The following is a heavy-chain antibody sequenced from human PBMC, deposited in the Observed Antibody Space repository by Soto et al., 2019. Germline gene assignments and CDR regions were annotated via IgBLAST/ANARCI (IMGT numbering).Heavy chain of an antibody. J-gene: IGHJ4*02. V-gene: IGHV3-30*18. CDR2: ISYDGSNK. CDR1: GFTFSSYG. D-gene: IGHD6-13*01. Sequence: QVQLVESGGGVVQPGRSLRLSCAASGFTFSSYGMHWVRQAPGKGLEWVAVISYDGSNKYYADSVKGRFTISRDNSKNTLYLQMNRLRAEDTAVYYCAKDREPQIAAAGTWIFDYWGQGTLVTVSS. CDR3: AKDREPQIAAAGTWIFDY.